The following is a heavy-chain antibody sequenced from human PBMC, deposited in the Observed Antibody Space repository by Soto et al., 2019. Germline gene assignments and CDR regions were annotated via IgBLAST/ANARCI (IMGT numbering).Heavy chain of an antibody. CDR1: GFTFSSYA. D-gene: IGHD3-3*01. CDR2: ISGSGGST. CDR3: ASTWSGYYYFDS. Sequence: PGGSLRLSCAASGFTFSSYAMSWVRQAPGKGLEWVSAISGSGGSTYYGDSVKGRFTISRDNSKNTVYLQMNSLRVEDTAVYYCASTWSGYYYFDSWGQGTLVTVSS. V-gene: IGHV3-23*01. J-gene: IGHJ4*02.